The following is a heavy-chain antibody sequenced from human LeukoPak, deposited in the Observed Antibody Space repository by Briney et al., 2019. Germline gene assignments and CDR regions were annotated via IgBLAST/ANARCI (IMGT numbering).Heavy chain of an antibody. D-gene: IGHD3-22*01. J-gene: IGHJ5*02. CDR1: GYTFTSYG. Sequence: HWASVKVSCKASGYTFTSYGISWVRQAPGQGLEWMGWINPNSGGTNYAQKFQGRVTMTRDTSISTAYMELSRLRSADTAVYYCARGGTMIVVVMGFDPWGQGTLVTVSS. V-gene: IGHV1-2*02. CDR3: ARGGTMIVVVMGFDP. CDR2: INPNSGGT.